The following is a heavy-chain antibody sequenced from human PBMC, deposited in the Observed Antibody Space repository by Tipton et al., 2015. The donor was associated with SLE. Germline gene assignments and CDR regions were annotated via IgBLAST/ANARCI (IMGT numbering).Heavy chain of an antibody. CDR3: ARVPYYYDSSGYYYLDAFDI. V-gene: IGHV4-39*01. D-gene: IGHD3-22*01. CDR1: GGSISSSSYY. J-gene: IGHJ3*02. CDR2: FYTSWST. Sequence: TLSLTCTVSGGSISSSSYYWGWIRQPPGKGLEWIGNFYTSWSTNYNPSLKSRVTISVDTSKNQFSLKLSSVTAADTAVYYRARVPYYYDSSGYYYLDAFDIWGQGTMVTVSS.